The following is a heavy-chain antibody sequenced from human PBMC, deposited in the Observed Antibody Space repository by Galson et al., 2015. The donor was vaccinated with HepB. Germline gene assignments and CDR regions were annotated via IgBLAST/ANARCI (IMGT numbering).Heavy chain of an antibody. V-gene: IGHV6-1*01. CDR3: ARELLNAFDY. J-gene: IGHJ4*02. CDR2: TYYTSRWYN. D-gene: IGHD3-10*01. CDR1: GDSVSNNNAA. Sequence: CAISGDSVSNNNAAWNWVRQSPSRGLEWLGRTYYTSRWYNDYAPSMKSRITINPDTSKNRFSLQLNPVTPEDTAMYYCARELLNAFDYWGQGTLVTVSS.